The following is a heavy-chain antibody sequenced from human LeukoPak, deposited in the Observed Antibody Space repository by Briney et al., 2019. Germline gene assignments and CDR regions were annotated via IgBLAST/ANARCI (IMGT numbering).Heavy chain of an antibody. J-gene: IGHJ6*02. Sequence: ASVKFSCKASGYTFTSYGISWVRQAPGQGLEWMGWISAYNGNTNYAQKLQGRVTMTTDTSTSTAYMELRSLRSDDTAVYYCARPAWLCYDSSGSCGMDVWGQGTTVTVSS. V-gene: IGHV1-18*01. D-gene: IGHD3-22*01. CDR3: ARPAWLCYDSSGSCGMDV. CDR2: ISAYNGNT. CDR1: GYTFTSYG.